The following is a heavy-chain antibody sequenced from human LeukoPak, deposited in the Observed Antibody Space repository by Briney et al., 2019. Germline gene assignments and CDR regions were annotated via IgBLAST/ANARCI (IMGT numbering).Heavy chain of an antibody. CDR1: GGTFSSYA. CDR2: IIPILGIA. CDR3: AIHFDWLLHY. V-gene: IGHV1-69*04. J-gene: IGHJ4*02. D-gene: IGHD3-9*01. Sequence: SVKVSCKASGGTFSSYAISWGRQAPGQGLEWMGRIIPILGIANYAQKFQGRVTITADKSTSTAYMELSSLSSEDTAVYYCAIHFDWLLHYWGQGTLVTVSS.